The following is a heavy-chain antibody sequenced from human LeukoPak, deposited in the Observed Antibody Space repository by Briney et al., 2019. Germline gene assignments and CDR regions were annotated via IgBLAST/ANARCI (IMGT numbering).Heavy chain of an antibody. CDR3: ARKVMEHFDY. J-gene: IGHJ4*02. V-gene: IGHV1-18*01. Sequence: ASLKVSCKASGYTFTSYGISWVRPAPGQALEWMGWISPYNGNTNYAQKLQGRVTMTTDTATSTAYMELRSMRSDDTAVYYCARKVMEHFDYWGQGTLVSVSS. CDR2: ISPYNGNT. CDR1: GYTFTSYG. D-gene: IGHD1-1*01.